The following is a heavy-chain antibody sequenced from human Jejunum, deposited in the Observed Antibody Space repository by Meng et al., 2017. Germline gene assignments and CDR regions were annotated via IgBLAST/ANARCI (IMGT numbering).Heavy chain of an antibody. CDR1: GGYISSVYW. J-gene: IGHJ4*02. CDR3: ARGGYYSFDY. Sequence: QVQLQESGPGLVKPSETLSITCAFAGGYISSVYWWTWVRQSPGKGLEWIGEIYHSGSTNYNPSLKSRVTISVDKSKNQFSLKLTSVTAADTAVYYCARGGYYSFDYWGQGTLVTVSS. CDR2: IYHSGST. D-gene: IGHD5-18*01. V-gene: IGHV4-4*02.